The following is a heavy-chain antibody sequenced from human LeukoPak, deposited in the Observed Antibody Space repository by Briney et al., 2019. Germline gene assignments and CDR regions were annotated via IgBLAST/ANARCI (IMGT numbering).Heavy chain of an antibody. Sequence: SVKVSCKASGGTFSSYAISWVRQAPGQGLEWMGRIIPILGIANYAQKFQGRVTITADKSTSTAYMELSSLRSEDTAVYYCARDGVGATSGPSDYWGQGTLVTVSS. J-gene: IGHJ4*02. D-gene: IGHD1-26*01. V-gene: IGHV1-69*04. CDR3: ARDGVGATSGPSDY. CDR1: GGTFSSYA. CDR2: IIPILGIA.